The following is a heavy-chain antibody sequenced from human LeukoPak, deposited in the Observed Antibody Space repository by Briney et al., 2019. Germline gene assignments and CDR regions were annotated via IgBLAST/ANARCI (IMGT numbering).Heavy chain of an antibody. Sequence: PGGSLRLSCAASGFIFSSYSMNWVRQAPGKGLEWVSSISSSGNYIYYADSMKGRFTISRANAKSSVYLQMNILRVEDTAVYYLGRDVSRDVSCYTEWGQGTLVTVSS. CDR3: GRDVSRDVSCYTE. V-gene: IGHV3-21*01. J-gene: IGHJ4*02. CDR2: ISSSGNYI. CDR1: GFIFSSYS. D-gene: IGHD2-2*02.